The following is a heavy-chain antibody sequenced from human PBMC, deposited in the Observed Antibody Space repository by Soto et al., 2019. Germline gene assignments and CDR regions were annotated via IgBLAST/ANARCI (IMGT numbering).Heavy chain of an antibody. CDR2: INPSGGST. J-gene: IGHJ6*02. D-gene: IGHD6-25*01. CDR3: ARESGEENYYYYGMDV. V-gene: IGHV1-46*01. CDR1: GYTFTSYY. Sequence: ASVKVSCKASGYTFTSYYMNWVRQAPGQGLEWMGIINPSGGSTSYAQKFQGRVTMTRDTSTSTVYMELSSLRSEDTAVYYCARESGEENYYYYGMDVWGQGTTVTVSS.